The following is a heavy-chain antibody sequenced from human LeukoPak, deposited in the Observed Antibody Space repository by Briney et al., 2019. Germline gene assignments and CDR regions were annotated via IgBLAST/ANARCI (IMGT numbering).Heavy chain of an antibody. V-gene: IGHV1-8*02. CDR2: MNPNSGNT. Sequence: GASVKVSCKASGGTFSSYAISWVRQAPGQGLEWMGWMNPNSGNTGYAQKFQGRVTMTRNTSISTAYMELSSLRSEDTAVYYCATSWYGSGSLEAFDIWGQGTMVTVSS. CDR1: GGTFSSYA. J-gene: IGHJ3*02. D-gene: IGHD3-10*01. CDR3: ATSWYGSGSLEAFDI.